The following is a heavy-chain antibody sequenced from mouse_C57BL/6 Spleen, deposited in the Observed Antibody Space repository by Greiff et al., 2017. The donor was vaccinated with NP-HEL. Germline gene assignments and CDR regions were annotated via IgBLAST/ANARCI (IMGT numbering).Heavy chain of an antibody. D-gene: IGHD1-1*01. CDR2: IDPETGGT. V-gene: IGHV1-15*01. CDR1: GYTFTDYE. CDR3: TRNYDYAMDY. J-gene: IGHJ4*01. Sequence: VQLQQSGAELVRPGASVTLSCKASGYTFTDYEMHWVKPTPVHGLEWIGAIDPETGGTASNQKFQGKAILTADKSSSTAYIELCSLTSEDSAVYFRTRNYDYAMDYWGQGTSGNGSS.